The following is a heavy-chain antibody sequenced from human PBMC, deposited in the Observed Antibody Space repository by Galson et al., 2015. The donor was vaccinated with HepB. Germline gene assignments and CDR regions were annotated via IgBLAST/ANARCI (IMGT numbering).Heavy chain of an antibody. J-gene: IGHJ3*02. CDR2: VSGSGGGT. V-gene: IGHV3-23*01. D-gene: IGHD3-10*01. CDR3: AKDSVVDYFGSGTLWAVDI. Sequence: SLRLSCAAAGFTFSSYTMHWVRQAPGKGLEWVSTVSGSGGGTYYADSVKGRFTISRDNSKNTLYLQMNNVRAEDTAIYYCAKDSVVDYFGSGTLWAVDIWGQGTMVTVSS. CDR1: GFTFSSYT.